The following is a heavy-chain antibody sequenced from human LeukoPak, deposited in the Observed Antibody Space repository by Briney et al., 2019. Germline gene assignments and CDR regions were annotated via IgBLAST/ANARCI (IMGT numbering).Heavy chain of an antibody. CDR2: ISGSGGST. J-gene: IGHJ4*02. Sequence: GGSLRLSCAASGFTFSSYAMSWVRQAPGKGLEWVSAISGSGGSTYYADSVKGRFTISRDNSKSTLYLQMNSLRAEDTAVYYCAKDLGMAVAGYFDYWGQGTLVTVSS. CDR1: GFTFSSYA. V-gene: IGHV3-23*01. CDR3: AKDLGMAVAGYFDY. D-gene: IGHD6-19*01.